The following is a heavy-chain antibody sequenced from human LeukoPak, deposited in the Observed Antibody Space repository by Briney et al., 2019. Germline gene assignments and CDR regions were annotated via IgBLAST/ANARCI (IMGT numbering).Heavy chain of an antibody. CDR2: IYYSRST. CDR1: GGSISSSSYY. D-gene: IGHD2-2*01. J-gene: IGHJ4*02. Sequence: SETLSLTCTVSGGSISSSSYYWGWIRQPPGKRLEWIGSIYYSRSTNYNPSLKSRVTISVDTSKNQFSLKLSSVTAADTAVYYCAREGGFGSTRNYFDYWGQGTLVTVSS. V-gene: IGHV4-39*07. CDR3: AREGGFGSTRNYFDY.